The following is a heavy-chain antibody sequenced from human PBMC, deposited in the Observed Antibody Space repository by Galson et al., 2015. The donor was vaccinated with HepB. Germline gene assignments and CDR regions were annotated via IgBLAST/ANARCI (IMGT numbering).Heavy chain of an antibody. J-gene: IGHJ6*02. CDR3: AGRGYSYGFDYYYDMDV. Sequence: SLRLSCAASGFTFSSYSMNWVRQAPGKGLEWVSHISSSRSSIYYADSVKGRFTISRDNAKNSLNLQMNSLRDEDTAVYYCAGRGYSYGFDYYYDMDVWGQGTTVTVSS. V-gene: IGHV3-48*02. D-gene: IGHD5-18*01. CDR1: GFTFSSYS. CDR2: ISSSRSSI.